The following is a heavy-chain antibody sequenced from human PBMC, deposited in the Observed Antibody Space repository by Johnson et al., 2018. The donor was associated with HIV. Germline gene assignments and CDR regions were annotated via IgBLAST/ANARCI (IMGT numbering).Heavy chain of an antibody. CDR1: GFTFNSYW. V-gene: IGHV3-30*03. Sequence: QVQLVESGGGLVQPGGSLRLSCVVSGFTFNSYWMSWVRQAPGKGLEWVAFISYNEDKKYYADSVKGRFTISRDNSKNILYLQMNSLRAEDTATYYCARLPSGYNRDSFNIWGQGTMVTVSS. CDR3: ARLPSGYNRDSFNI. CDR2: ISYNEDKK. J-gene: IGHJ3*02. D-gene: IGHD5-18*01.